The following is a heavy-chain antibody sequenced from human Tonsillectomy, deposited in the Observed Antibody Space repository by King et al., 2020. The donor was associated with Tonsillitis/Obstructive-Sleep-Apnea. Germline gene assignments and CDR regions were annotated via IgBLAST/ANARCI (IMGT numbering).Heavy chain of an antibody. D-gene: IGHD3-22*01. Sequence: VQLVESGGGLVKPGRSLRLSCTASGFTFGDYAMSWFRQAPGKGLEWVGFIRSKAYGGTTEYAASVKGRFTIPRVDSKSIAYLQMNSLKTEDTAVYYCTRETGNEGYYDSSGYYSSSYYYYYYMDVWGKGTTVTVSS. V-gene: IGHV3-49*05. J-gene: IGHJ6*03. CDR3: TRETGNEGYYDSSGYYSSSYYYYYYMDV. CDR2: IRSKAYGGTT. CDR1: GFTFGDYA.